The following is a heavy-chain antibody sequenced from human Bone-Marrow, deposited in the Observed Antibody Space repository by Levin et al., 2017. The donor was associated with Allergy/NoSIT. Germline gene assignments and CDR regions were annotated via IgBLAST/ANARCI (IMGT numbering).Heavy chain of an antibody. CDR2: ISPDGNK. Sequence: GGSLRLSYIASGFTFNTHTLHWVRQAPGKGLEWMTFISPDGNKYYSDSVKGRFSISRDNSRNTFYLQMNSLRIEDTAVYYCAADFPSDDYGALDYWGQGTRVTVSS. V-gene: IGHV3-30*04. CDR1: GFTFNTHT. D-gene: IGHD4-17*01. CDR3: AADFPSDDYGALDY. J-gene: IGHJ4*02.